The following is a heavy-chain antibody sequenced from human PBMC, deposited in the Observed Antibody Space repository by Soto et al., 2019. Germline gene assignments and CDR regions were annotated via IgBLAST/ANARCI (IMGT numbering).Heavy chain of an antibody. CDR1: GYTFTGYY. Sequence: ASVKVSCKASGYTFTGYYMHWVRQAPVQVLEWMVCINPNSGGTNYAQKFQGRVTMTRDTSISTAYMELSRLRSDETAVYYCARGYQIGDYYCYGMAVWGQGTTVTVSS. V-gene: IGHV1-2*02. CDR3: ARGYQIGDYYCYGMAV. CDR2: INPNSGGT. J-gene: IGHJ6*02. D-gene: IGHD3-16*02.